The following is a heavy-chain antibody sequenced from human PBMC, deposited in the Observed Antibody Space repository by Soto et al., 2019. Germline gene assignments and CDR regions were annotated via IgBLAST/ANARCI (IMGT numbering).Heavy chain of an antibody. Sequence: QVQLVQVAAEVKKPGSSVTVSCKASGGTFRNSIVSWVRQAPGQGLEWMGRVIPQVGNINYIPKFQGRLTITADKTTNTASMELRNLKSEDTAVYFCARGASVFAAAIDSLGPGTRVTVTS. CDR2: VIPQVGNI. CDR1: GGTFRNSI. D-gene: IGHD3-3*01. V-gene: IGHV1-69*08. J-gene: IGHJ4*02. CDR3: ARGASVFAAAIDS.